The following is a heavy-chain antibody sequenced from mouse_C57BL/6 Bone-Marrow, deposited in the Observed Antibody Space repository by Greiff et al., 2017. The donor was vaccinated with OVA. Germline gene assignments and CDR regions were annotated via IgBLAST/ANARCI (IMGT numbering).Heavy chain of an antibody. V-gene: IGHV2-4*01. Sequence: QVQLKESGPGLVQPSQSLSITCTVSGFSLTSYGVHWVRQPPGKGLEWLGVIWSGGSTDYNAAFISRLSISKDNSKITVFFKMNSLQADDTAIYYCAKTGFITTVVATLDGYFDVWGTGTTVTVSS. CDR3: AKTGFITTVVATLDGYFDV. CDR1: GFSLTSYG. J-gene: IGHJ1*03. CDR2: IWSGGST. D-gene: IGHD1-1*01.